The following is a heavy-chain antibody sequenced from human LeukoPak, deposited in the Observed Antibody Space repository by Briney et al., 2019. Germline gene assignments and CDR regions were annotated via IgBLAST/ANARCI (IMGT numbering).Heavy chain of an antibody. CDR1: GGSFSGYY. J-gene: IGHJ4*02. CDR3: ARGWFGELGFDY. V-gene: IGHV4-34*01. D-gene: IGHD3-10*01. CDR2: INHSGST. Sequence: PSETLSLTCAVYGGSFSGYYWSWIRQPPGKGLEWIGEINHSGSTNYNPSLKSRVTISVDTSKSQFSLKLSSVTAADTAVYYCARGWFGELGFDYWGQGTLVTVSS.